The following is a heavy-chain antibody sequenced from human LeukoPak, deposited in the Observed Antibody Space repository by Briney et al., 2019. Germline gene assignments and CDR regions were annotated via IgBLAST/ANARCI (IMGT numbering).Heavy chain of an antibody. J-gene: IGHJ4*02. CDR2: ISYDGSNK. V-gene: IGHV3-30*01. CDR3: ARDGPDTAMGLDY. Sequence: PGGSLRLSCAASGFTFSSYAMHWVRQAPGKGLEWVAVISYDGSNKYYADSVKGRFTISRDNSKNTLYLQMNSLRAEDTAVYYCARDGPDTAMGLDYWGQGTLVTVSS. CDR1: GFTFSSYA. D-gene: IGHD5-18*01.